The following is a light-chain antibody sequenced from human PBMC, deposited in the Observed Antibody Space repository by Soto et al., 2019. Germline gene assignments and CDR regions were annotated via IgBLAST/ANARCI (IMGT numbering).Light chain of an antibody. CDR3: QEYDGSPIT. V-gene: IGKV3-20*01. CDR1: QSIRSGR. CDR2: DAS. Sequence: EIVLTQSPDTLSLSPGERDTLSCRASQSIRSGRLAWYQQKPGQAPTLVIFDASSRASGIPERFSGSGSGTDFTLTITRLEPEDFAVYYCQEYDGSPITFGLGTRLEIK. J-gene: IGKJ5*01.